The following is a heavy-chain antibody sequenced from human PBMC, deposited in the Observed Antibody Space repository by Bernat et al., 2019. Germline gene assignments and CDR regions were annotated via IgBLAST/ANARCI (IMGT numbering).Heavy chain of an antibody. D-gene: IGHD3-16*02. V-gene: IGHV3-30*01. Sequence: QVQLVESGGGVVQPGRSLRLSCAASGFTFSSYAMNWVRQAPGKGLEWVAVITYDGSNKYYADSVKGRFTISRDNSKNTLYLQMNSLRAEDTAVYYCASYFRKPLHLRELSNAIDFWGQGTLVTVSS. CDR3: ASYFRKPLHLRELSNAIDF. J-gene: IGHJ4*02. CDR1: GFTFSSYA. CDR2: ITYDGSNK.